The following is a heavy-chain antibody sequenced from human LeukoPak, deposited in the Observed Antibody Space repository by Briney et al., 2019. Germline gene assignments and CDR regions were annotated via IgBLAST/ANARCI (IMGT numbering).Heavy chain of an antibody. CDR2: IYTSGST. CDR3: ARDSSSGWLNH. D-gene: IGHD6-19*01. CDR1: GGSFSSYY. V-gene: IGHV4-4*07. J-gene: IGHJ5*02. Sequence: SETLSLTCAVYGGSFSSYYWSWIRQPAGKGLEWIGRIYTSGSTNYNPSLKSRVTMSVDTSKNQFSLKLSSVTAADTAVYYCARDSSSGWLNHWGQGTLVTASS.